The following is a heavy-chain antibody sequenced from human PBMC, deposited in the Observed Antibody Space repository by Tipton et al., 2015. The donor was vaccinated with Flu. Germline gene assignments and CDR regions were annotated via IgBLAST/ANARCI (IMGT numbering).Heavy chain of an antibody. CDR1: GAFFTSYY. D-gene: IGHD2-2*01. J-gene: IGHJ4*02. CDR2: IYNSQYT. Sequence: PSLTCTVSGAFFTSYYWNWIRQPPGKGLEWIGYIYNSQYTKYNPSLKSRVTISVDTSKKQFSLQLRSVTAADTAVYYCARDPSLGMPDYFDYWGQGTLVTASS. CDR3: ARDPSLGMPDYFDY. V-gene: IGHV4-59*12.